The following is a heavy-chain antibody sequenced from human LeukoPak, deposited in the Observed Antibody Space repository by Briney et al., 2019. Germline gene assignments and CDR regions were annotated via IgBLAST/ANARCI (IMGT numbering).Heavy chain of an antibody. CDR3: ARDGPYSGSYWGGYFDY. V-gene: IGHV3-48*01. CDR2: ISSSSTI. CDR1: GFTFSSYS. D-gene: IGHD1-26*01. Sequence: PAGGSLRLSCAASGFTFSSYSMNWVRQAPGKGLEWVSYISSSSTIYYADSVKGRFTISRDNAKNSLYLQMNSLRAEDTAVYYCARDGPYSGSYWGGYFDYWGQGTLVTVSS. J-gene: IGHJ4*02.